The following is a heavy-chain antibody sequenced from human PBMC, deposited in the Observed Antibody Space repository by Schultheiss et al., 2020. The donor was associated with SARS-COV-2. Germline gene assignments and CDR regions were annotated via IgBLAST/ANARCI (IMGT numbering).Heavy chain of an antibody. J-gene: IGHJ4*02. V-gene: IGHV4-59*01. CDR2: IYYSGST. Sequence: SETLSLTCAVSGGSFSGYYWSWIRQPPGKGLEWIGYIYYSGSTNYNPSLKSRVTISVDTSKNQFSLKLSSVTAADTAVYYCASRRDGYNYWGQGTLVTVSS. D-gene: IGHD5-24*01. CDR1: GGSFSGYY. CDR3: ASRRDGYNY.